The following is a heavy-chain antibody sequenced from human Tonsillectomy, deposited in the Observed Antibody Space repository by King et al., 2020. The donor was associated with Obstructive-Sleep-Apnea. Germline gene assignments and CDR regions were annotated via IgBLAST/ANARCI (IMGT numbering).Heavy chain of an antibody. CDR3: AKDLSCGWYAPQDY. Sequence: QLVQSGGGLVQPGRSLRLSCVASGFSFDDYAMHWVRQAPGKGLEWVSGISWNSGSIGYADSVKGRFTISRDNAKNYLYLQMNSLRGEDTALYYCAKDLSCGWYAPQDYWGQGTLVTVSS. V-gene: IGHV3-9*01. D-gene: IGHD6-13*01. CDR1: GFSFDDYA. J-gene: IGHJ4*02. CDR2: ISWNSGSI.